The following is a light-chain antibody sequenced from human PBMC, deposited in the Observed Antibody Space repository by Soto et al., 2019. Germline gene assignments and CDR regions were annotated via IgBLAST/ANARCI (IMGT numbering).Light chain of an antibody. J-gene: IGLJ2*01. CDR1: SSNIGSNY. V-gene: IGLV1-51*01. CDR3: GAWDSSLSAGV. Sequence: QSVLTQPPSVSAAPGQTVTIFCSGSSSNIGSNYVSWYQQLPGTAPKLLIYDNNKRPSGIPDRFSGSKSGTSATLGITGLQTGDEADYYCGAWDSSLSAGVFGGGTKVTVL. CDR2: DNN.